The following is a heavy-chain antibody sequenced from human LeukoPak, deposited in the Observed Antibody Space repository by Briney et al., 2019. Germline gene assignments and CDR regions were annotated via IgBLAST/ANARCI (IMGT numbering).Heavy chain of an antibody. Sequence: GGSLRLSCTSSGFTFSSYWMSWVRQAPGKGPEWVAHIKENGNEQYYADPVKGRFTISRDNAKKSLGLQMNSLRVEDTALYYCARGRGDFDASDSWAQGTMVTVSS. CDR3: ARGRGDFDASDS. V-gene: IGHV3-7*01. CDR2: IKENGNEQ. D-gene: IGHD3-10*01. J-gene: IGHJ3*02. CDR1: GFTFSSYW.